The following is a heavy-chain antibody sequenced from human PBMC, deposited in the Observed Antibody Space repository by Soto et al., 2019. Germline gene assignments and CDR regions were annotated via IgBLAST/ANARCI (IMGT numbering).Heavy chain of an antibody. CDR2: VSYSGSP. V-gene: IGHV4-39*01. Sequence: QLQLQESGPGLVKSSETLSLTCTVSGGSISSSHHWGWIRQPPGKGLEWIGSVSYSGSPYYSPSFKRRITIPVDTSKNQFSLRVRSVTATDTAVYFCARHYNTGAFFDYWGQGILVTVSS. CDR3: ARHYNTGAFFDY. J-gene: IGHJ4*02. D-gene: IGHD1-20*01. CDR1: GGSISSSHH.